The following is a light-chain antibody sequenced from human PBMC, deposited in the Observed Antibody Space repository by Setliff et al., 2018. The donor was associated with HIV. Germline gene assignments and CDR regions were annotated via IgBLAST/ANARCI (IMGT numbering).Light chain of an antibody. Sequence: QSVLTQPRSVSRPPGQSVTIACTGTSSDAGDYNFVSWYQLHPGKAPKLIIYDVTKRPSGVPDRFSGSKSANAACLTISGLQAEDEADYYCCSSAGTYTSFFVFGTGTKVTVL. V-gene: IGLV2-11*01. CDR3: CSSAGTYTSFFV. CDR1: SSDAGDYNF. CDR2: DVT. J-gene: IGLJ1*01.